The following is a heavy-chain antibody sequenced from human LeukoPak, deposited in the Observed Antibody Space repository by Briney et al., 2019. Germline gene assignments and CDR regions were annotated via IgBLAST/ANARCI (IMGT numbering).Heavy chain of an antibody. D-gene: IGHD1-26*01. CDR1: GFTFSSYG. J-gene: IGHJ4*02. Sequence: GGSPRLSCAASGFTFSSYGMHWVRQAPGKGLEWVAVIWYDGSNKYYADSVKGRFTISRDNSKNTLYLQMNSLRAEDTAVYYCARDGRVVGATPFDYWGQGTLVTVSS. V-gene: IGHV3-33*01. CDR2: IWYDGSNK. CDR3: ARDGRVVGATPFDY.